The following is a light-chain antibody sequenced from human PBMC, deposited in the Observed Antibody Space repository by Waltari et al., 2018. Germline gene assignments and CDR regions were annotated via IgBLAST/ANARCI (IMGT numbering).Light chain of an antibody. J-gene: IGLJ3*02. CDR3: QSYDTNNRV. CDR2: ADK. CDR1: SGSIDSKY. V-gene: IGLV6-57*04. Sequence: NFMLTHPHSVSGSPGETVTISCTRSSGSIDSKYVQWYQQRPGSAPTTVIYADKQRPFGVPDRFSGSIDSSSNSASLTISGLKTEDEAEYYCQSYDTNNRVFGGGTMLTVL.